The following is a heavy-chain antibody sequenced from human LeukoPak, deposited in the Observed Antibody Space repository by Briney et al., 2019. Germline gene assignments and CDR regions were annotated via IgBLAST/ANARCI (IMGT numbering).Heavy chain of an antibody. CDR3: ARHGNVVVVPAAKGFDY. D-gene: IGHD2-2*01. Sequence: PSETLSLTCTVSGGSFSSSNYFWVWIRQPPGKGLEWIGSIYYSGNIYYNPSLKSRVIISVDTSKNHFSLKLRSVMAADTAVYYCARHGNVVVVPAAKGFDYWGQGTLVTVSS. V-gene: IGHV4-39*01. CDR2: IYYSGNI. J-gene: IGHJ4*02. CDR1: GGSFSSSNYF.